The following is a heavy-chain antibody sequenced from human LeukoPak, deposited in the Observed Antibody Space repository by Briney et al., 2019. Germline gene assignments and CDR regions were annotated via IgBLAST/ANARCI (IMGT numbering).Heavy chain of an antibody. CDR3: ARVVRNWSYYDYYYYYGMDV. Sequence: PSETLSLTCAVYGGSFSGYYWSWIRQPPGKGLEWIGEINHSGSTNYNPSLKSRVTISVDTSKNQFSLKLSSVTAADTAVYYCARVVRNWSYYDYYYYYGMDVWGQGTTVTVSS. CDR2: INHSGST. D-gene: IGHD1-26*01. CDR1: GGSFSGYY. J-gene: IGHJ6*02. V-gene: IGHV4-34*01.